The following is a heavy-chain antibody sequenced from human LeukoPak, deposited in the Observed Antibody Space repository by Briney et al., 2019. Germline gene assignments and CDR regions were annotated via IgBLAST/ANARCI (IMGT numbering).Heavy chain of an antibody. CDR1: GFTFSSHP. CDR2: IGAAGTGT. D-gene: IGHD6-19*01. J-gene: IGHJ4*02. Sequence: GGSLRLSCAASGFTFSSHPMTWVRQAPGKGLEWVSSIGAAGTGTYYSDYVKGRFTISRDSTRNTVYLQMDSLRAEDTAIYFCARRDTSGWYSLDNWGRGTLVTVSS. V-gene: IGHV3-23*01. CDR3: ARRDTSGWYSLDN.